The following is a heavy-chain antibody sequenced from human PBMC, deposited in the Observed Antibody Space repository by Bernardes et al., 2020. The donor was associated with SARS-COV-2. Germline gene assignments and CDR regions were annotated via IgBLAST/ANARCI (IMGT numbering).Heavy chain of an antibody. D-gene: IGHD2-8*01. V-gene: IGHV1-24*01. CDR1: GYSLPELS. J-gene: IGHJ6*02. CDR3: ATASPEPNLYFHSFDV. Sequence: ASVKVSCKVSGYSLPELSIHWVRQAPGKGLEWMGGFDAEDDETIYAQRFQGRVTMSEDTGTDTAYMELRGLRSEDTAVYFCATASPEPNLYFHSFDVWGQGTTVTVSS. CDR2: FDAEDDET.